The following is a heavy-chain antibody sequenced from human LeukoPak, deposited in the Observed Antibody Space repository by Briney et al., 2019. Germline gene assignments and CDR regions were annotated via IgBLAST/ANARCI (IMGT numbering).Heavy chain of an antibody. Sequence: GSLRLSCAASGFTFSSYEMNWVRQAPGKGLEWVSYISSSGSTIYYADSVKGRFTISRDNAKNSLYLQMNSLRAEDTAVYYCARGGIAVAEFYFDYWGQGTLVTVSS. V-gene: IGHV3-48*03. J-gene: IGHJ4*02. D-gene: IGHD6-19*01. CDR3: ARGGIAVAEFYFDY. CDR1: GFTFSSYE. CDR2: ISSSGSTI.